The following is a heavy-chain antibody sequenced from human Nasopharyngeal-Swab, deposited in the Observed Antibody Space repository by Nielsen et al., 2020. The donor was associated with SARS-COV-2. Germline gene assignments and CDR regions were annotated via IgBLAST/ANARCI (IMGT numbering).Heavy chain of an antibody. J-gene: IGHJ4*02. Sequence: WIRQPPGKGLAWIGSIYYSGSTYYNPPLKSRVTISVDTSKNQFSLKLSSVTAADTAVYYCARDDVYCSSTSCYRAPLNYWGQGTLVTVSS. CDR3: ARDDVYCSSTSCYRAPLNY. D-gene: IGHD2-2*01. CDR2: IYYSGST. V-gene: IGHV4-39*07.